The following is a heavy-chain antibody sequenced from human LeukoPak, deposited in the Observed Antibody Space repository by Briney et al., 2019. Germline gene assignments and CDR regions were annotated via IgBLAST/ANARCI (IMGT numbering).Heavy chain of an antibody. CDR1: GFSFSSYE. Sequence: GGSLRLSCAASGFSFSSYEMIWVRQAPGKGLEWVSYISSSGSAIYYADSLKGRFTISRDNAKNSLYLQMNSLRAEDTAVYYCARGSSGYSDSEIDYWGQGTLVTVSS. D-gene: IGHD3-22*01. V-gene: IGHV3-48*03. CDR3: ARGSSGYSDSEIDY. J-gene: IGHJ4*02. CDR2: ISSSGSAI.